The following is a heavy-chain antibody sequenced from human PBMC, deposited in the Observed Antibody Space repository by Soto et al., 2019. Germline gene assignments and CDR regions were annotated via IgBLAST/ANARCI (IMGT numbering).Heavy chain of an antibody. CDR2: VLSSDEK. CDR1: GFSLRNARMG. J-gene: IGHJ6*03. CDR3: ARMLAVNYSYYYVDV. V-gene: IGHV2-26*01. D-gene: IGHD3-22*01. Sequence: QVTLKESGPVLVKPTETLTLTCTVSGFSLRNARMGVTWIHLPPGRAVQWLAHVLSSDEKSYNTSLKGRLNLSQDTSKSQVGLTLTIMDPVDTATYFCARMLAVNYSYYYVDVWGEGTTVTVSS.